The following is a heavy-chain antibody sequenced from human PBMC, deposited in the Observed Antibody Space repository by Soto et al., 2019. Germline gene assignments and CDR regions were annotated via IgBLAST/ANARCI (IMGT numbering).Heavy chain of an antibody. J-gene: IGHJ3*01. CDR3: TRDKPITP. D-gene: IGHD3-10*01. CDR2: IRSKGSGGTS. V-gene: IGHV3-49*04. Sequence: GGSLRLSCTASGFTFGDYALSWGRQAPGKGLEWVGFIRSKGSGGTSEYAASVKGRFTFSRDDSKSIAYLQMNSLKIEDTAVYYCTRDKPITPWGQGTMVTVSS. CDR1: GFTFGDYA.